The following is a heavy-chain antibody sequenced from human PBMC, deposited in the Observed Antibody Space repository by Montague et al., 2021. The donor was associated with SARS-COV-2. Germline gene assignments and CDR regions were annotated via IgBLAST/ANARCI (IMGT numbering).Heavy chain of an antibody. CDR3: ARRGGGEVFARFMYWYFDV. CDR2: IYYSGSVTT. CDR1: GGSINNYY. J-gene: IGHJ2*01. Sequence: SETLSLTCSVSGGSINNYYWGRVRQSPGKGLEWIGYIYYSGSVTTSYNPSLKSRVSISVDTSENQFSLKLTSVTAADTAVYYCARRGGGEVFARFMYWYFDVWSHGSLVTVSS. V-gene: IGHV4-59*13. D-gene: IGHD2-21*01.